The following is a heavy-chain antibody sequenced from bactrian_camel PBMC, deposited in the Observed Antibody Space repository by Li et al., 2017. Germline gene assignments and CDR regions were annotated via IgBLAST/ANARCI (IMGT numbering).Heavy chain of an antibody. CDR1: GYTYSPYC. V-gene: IGHV3S42*01. D-gene: IGHD3*01. CDR2: ITHSGTYT. Sequence: VQLVESGGGSVQAGGSLRLSCVVSGYTYSPYCMGWFRQVPGKEREGVAAITHSGTYTGYADSVKGRFTISRDNGKNTLFFLQMNSLTPEDTGMYSCALDHCQSAVQALGV.